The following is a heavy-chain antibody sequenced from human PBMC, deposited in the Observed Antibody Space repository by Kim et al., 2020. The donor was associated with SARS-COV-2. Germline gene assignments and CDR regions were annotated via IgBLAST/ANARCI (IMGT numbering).Heavy chain of an antibody. Sequence: SVKVSCKASGGTFSSYAISWVRQAPGQGLEWMGRIIPILGIANYAQKFQGRVTITADKSTSTAYMELSSLRSEDTAVYYCARAPGAAVAGFSDYWGQGTLVTVSS. CDR3: ARAPGAAVAGFSDY. J-gene: IGHJ4*02. CDR1: GGTFSSYA. V-gene: IGHV1-69*04. D-gene: IGHD6-19*01. CDR2: IIPILGIA.